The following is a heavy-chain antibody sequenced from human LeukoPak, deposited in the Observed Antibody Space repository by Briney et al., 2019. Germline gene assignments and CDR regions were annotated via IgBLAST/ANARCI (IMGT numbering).Heavy chain of an antibody. Sequence: SETLSLTCAVSGGSISSSNWWSWVRQPPGKGLEWIGEINHSGSTNYNPSLKSRVTISVDKSKNQFSLKLSSVTAADTAVYYCARSGTTVVTPIDYWGQGTLVTVSS. V-gene: IGHV4-4*02. CDR2: INHSGST. CDR3: ARSGTTVVTPIDY. D-gene: IGHD4-23*01. CDR1: GGSISSSNW. J-gene: IGHJ4*02.